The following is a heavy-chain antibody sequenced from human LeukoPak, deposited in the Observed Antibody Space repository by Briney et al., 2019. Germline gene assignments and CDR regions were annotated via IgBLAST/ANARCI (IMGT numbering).Heavy chain of an antibody. CDR1: GGSISSGGYY. Sequence: SETLPLTCTVSGGSISSGGYYWSWIRQHPGKGLEWIGYIYYSGSTYYNPSLKSRVTISVDTSKNQFSLKLSSVTAADTAVYYCARARWCPGNYSSGWYRAFDIWGQGTMVTVSS. J-gene: IGHJ3*02. V-gene: IGHV4-31*03. D-gene: IGHD6-19*01. CDR2: IYYSGST. CDR3: ARARWCPGNYSSGWYRAFDI.